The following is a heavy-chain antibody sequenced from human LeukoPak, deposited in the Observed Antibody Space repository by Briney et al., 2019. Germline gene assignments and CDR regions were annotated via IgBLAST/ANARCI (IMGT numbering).Heavy chain of an antibody. CDR1: GYNFIEFY. Sequence: GASVKVSCKSSGYNFIEFYMHWVRQAPGQGLEWMGWINPKRGDTDYAQKFQGRVTMTRDTSISTAYMELSRLRSDDTAVYYCARVSNWNVYDAFDIWGQGTMVTVSS. CDR2: INPKRGDT. J-gene: IGHJ3*02. D-gene: IGHD1-1*01. V-gene: IGHV1-2*02. CDR3: ARVSNWNVYDAFDI.